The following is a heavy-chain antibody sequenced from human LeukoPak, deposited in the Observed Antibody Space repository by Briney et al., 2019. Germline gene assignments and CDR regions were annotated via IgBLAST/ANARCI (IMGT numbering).Heavy chain of an antibody. V-gene: IGHV4-61*01. J-gene: IGHJ4*02. Sequence: SETLSLTCTVSGGSVSSGSYYWSWIRQPPGKGLEWIGYIYYSGSTNYNPSLKSRVTISVDTSKNQFSLKLSSVTAADTAVYYCARSLSRTYYYGSGSYRPGDYWGQGTLVTVSS. CDR1: GGSVSSGSYY. D-gene: IGHD3-10*01. CDR2: IYYSGST. CDR3: ARSLSRTYYYGSGSYRPGDY.